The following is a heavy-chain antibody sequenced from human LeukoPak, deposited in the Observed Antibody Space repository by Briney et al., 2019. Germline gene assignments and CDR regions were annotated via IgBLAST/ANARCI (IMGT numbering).Heavy chain of an antibody. CDR3: ARDIGLWDILTGYPY. CDR2: IKQDGSEK. Sequence: GGPPGLSWAAPGLPFSSFWMSWVGQPPGGGRGGVANIKQDGSEKYYVDSVKGRFTISRDNAKNSLYLHMNSLRAEDTALYYCARDIGLWDILTGYPYWGQGTLVTVSS. J-gene: IGHJ4*02. V-gene: IGHV3-7*01. CDR1: GLPFSSFW. D-gene: IGHD3-9*01.